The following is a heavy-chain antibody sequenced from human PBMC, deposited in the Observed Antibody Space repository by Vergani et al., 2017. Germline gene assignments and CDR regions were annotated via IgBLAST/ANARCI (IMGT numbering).Heavy chain of an antibody. Sequence: QVQLVESGGGVVQPGGSLRLSCAASGFTFSDYYMSWIRQAPGKGLEWVSYISSSSSYTNYADSVKGRFTISRDKAKNSLYLQMNSLRAEDTAVYYCARDVYPSAVAGTPWFDPWGQGTLVTVSS. CDR2: ISSSSSYT. J-gene: IGHJ5*02. CDR1: GFTFSDYY. V-gene: IGHV3-11*05. D-gene: IGHD6-19*01. CDR3: ARDVYPSAVAGTPWFDP.